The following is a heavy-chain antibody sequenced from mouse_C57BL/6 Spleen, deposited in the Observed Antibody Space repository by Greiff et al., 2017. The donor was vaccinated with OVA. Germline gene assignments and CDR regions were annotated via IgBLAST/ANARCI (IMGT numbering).Heavy chain of an antibody. CDR2: ITPNNGGT. D-gene: IGHD2-3*01. CDR3: ANLYDGYYLFAY. CDR1: GYTFTDYN. V-gene: IGHV1-18*01. J-gene: IGHJ3*01. Sequence: VQLQQSEPELVKPGASVKIPCKASGYTFTDYNMDWVKQSHGKSLEWIGDITPNNGGTIYNQKFKGKATLTVDKSSSTAYMELRSLTSEDTAVYYCANLYDGYYLFAYWGQGTLVTVSA.